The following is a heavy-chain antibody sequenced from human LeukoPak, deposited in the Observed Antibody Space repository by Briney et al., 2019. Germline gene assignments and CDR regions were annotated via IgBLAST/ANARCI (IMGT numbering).Heavy chain of an antibody. D-gene: IGHD7-27*01. V-gene: IGHV3-30-3*02. J-gene: IGHJ4*02. CDR3: AKKVPANWGSYFDY. CDR2: ISSDGNNK. Sequence: GRSLRLSCAASGFTFSSSAMYWVRQAPGKGLEWVAGISSDGNNKYYADSVKGRFTISRDNSIDTLYLQMNSLRGEDTAVYYCAKKVPANWGSYFDYWGQGTLVTVSS. CDR1: GFTFSSSA.